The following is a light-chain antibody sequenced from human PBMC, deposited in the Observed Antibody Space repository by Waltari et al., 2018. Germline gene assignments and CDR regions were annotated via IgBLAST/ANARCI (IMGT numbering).Light chain of an antibody. Sequence: EIVLTQSPGTLSLSPGERATLSRRASQSVTRTLAWYQQNPGQAPRPLIYGASNRATGIPDRFSGSGSGTDFSLTISRLEPEDFAVYYCQHYLRLPATFGQGTKVEIK. V-gene: IGKV3-20*01. J-gene: IGKJ1*01. CDR1: QSVTRT. CDR3: QHYLRLPAT. CDR2: GAS.